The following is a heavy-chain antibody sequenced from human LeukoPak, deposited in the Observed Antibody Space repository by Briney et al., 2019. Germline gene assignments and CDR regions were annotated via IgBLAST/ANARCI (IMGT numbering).Heavy chain of an antibody. Sequence: GGSLRLSCEASGFTFTSYWMSWVRQAPGKGPEWVAHIKENGNEQYYADSVKGRFTISRGNVKQSLGLQMNSLRAEDTAVYYCVKGGGNVRRYFEYWGQGTLVTVSS. CDR1: GFTFTSYW. CDR3: VKGGGNVRRYFEY. V-gene: IGHV3-7*03. CDR2: IKENGNEQ. J-gene: IGHJ4*02. D-gene: IGHD4-23*01.